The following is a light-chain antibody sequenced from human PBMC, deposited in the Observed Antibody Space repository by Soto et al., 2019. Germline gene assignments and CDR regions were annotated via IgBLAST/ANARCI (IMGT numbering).Light chain of an antibody. CDR2: DTN. Sequence: QAVVTQEPSLTVSPGGTVTLTCGSSTGTVTSGHYPYWFQQKAGQAPRTLIYDTNNKRSWTPARFSGSLLGGKAALTLSGAQPEDEAEYYCLLSHSGARVFGGGTKVTVL. J-gene: IGLJ3*02. CDR3: LLSHSGARV. V-gene: IGLV7-46*01. CDR1: TGTVTSGHY.